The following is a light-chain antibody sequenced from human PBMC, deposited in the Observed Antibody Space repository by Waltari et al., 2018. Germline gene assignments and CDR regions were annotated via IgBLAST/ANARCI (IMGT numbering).Light chain of an antibody. J-gene: IGLJ2*01. CDR1: SGRLASNY. V-gene: IGLV6-57*02. CDR3: QSFDDANNVV. Sequence: NFRLTQPHSLSESPGQTVSISCTGSSGRLASNYVQWYQQRQGSAPTTVICENSRRPSGVPDRFSGSIDTSSNSASLSIFGLKSEDEADYYCQSFDDANNVVFGGGTKLTVL. CDR2: ENS.